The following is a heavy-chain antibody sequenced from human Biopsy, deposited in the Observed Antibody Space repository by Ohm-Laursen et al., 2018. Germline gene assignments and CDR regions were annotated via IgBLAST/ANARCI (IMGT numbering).Heavy chain of an antibody. V-gene: IGHV4-34*01. J-gene: IGHJ4*02. D-gene: IGHD5-12*01. CDR2: MSHSGST. CDR3: ARWEVGYSANDLRFDY. Sequence: LRLSCAASGFSVSSYDMNWVRQAPGKGLEWLGEMSHSGSTNHNPSLKSRVTISMDTSKNQFSLKLTSVTAADTAVYYCARWEVGYSANDLRFDYWGQGTLVTVSS. CDR1: GFSVSSYD.